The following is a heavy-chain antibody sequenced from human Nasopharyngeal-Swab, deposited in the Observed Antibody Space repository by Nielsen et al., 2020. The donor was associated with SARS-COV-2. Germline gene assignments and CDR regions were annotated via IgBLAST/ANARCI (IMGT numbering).Heavy chain of an antibody. CDR3: ARHTANTED. CDR2: INHSGST. Sequence: SDTLSLTCAVYGGSFSGYYWSWIRQPPGKGLEWIGEINHSGSTNYNPSLKSRVTISVDTSKDQFSLKLSSVTAADTAVYYCARHTANTEDWGQGTLVTVSS. J-gene: IGHJ4*02. D-gene: IGHD5-18*01. V-gene: IGHV4-34*01. CDR1: GGSFSGYY.